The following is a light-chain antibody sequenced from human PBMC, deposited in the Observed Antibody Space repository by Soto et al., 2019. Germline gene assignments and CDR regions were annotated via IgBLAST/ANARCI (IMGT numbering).Light chain of an antibody. CDR1: SSDVGGYNY. V-gene: IGLV2-8*01. CDR2: EVN. Sequence: QSALTQPPSASGSPGQSVAISCTGTSSDVGGYNYVSWYQQHPGKAPKLMIYEVNKRPSVVPDRFSGSKSGNTASLTVSGLQADDEADYYCSSYAGSSNVFGTGTKVTVL. CDR3: SSYAGSSNV. J-gene: IGLJ1*01.